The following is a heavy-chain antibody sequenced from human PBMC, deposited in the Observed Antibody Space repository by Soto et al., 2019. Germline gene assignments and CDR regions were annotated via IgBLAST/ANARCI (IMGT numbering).Heavy chain of an antibody. CDR2: MNPNRGNT. CDR1: GYTFTSSD. V-gene: IGHV1-8*01. J-gene: IGHJ3*02. Sequence: ASVKVSCQTSGYTFTSSDINGLRQAPGQGLELIGVMNPNRGNTGYAEKFKGRVTMTRNTSISTAYMELSSLRSEDTAVYYCARGEAGGAFDIWGQGTMVTVSS. D-gene: IGHD3-10*01. CDR3: ARGEAGGAFDI.